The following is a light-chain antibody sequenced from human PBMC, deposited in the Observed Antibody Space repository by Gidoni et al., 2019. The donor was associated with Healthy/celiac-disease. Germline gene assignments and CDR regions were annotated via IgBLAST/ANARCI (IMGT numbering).Light chain of an antibody. J-gene: IGKJ2*01. CDR1: QSVSSN. Sequence: ELVMTQSPATLSVSPGERATLSCRASQSVSSNLAWYQQKPGQAPRLLIYGASTRATGIPARFSVSGSGTEFTLTISSLQSEDFAVYYCQQYNNWPRNTFGQGTKLEIK. CDR2: GAS. CDR3: QQYNNWPRNT. V-gene: IGKV3-15*01.